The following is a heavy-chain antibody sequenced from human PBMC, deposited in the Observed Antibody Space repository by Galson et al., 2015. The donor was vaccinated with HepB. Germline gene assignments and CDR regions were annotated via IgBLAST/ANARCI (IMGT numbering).Heavy chain of an antibody. V-gene: IGHV3-43*01. D-gene: IGHD6-6*01. CDR3: AKDKGGSSSLLTSYGMDV. CDR2: ISWDGGST. CDR1: GFTFDDYT. Sequence: LRLSCAASGFTFDDYTMHWVRQAPGKGLEWVSLISWDGGSTYYADSVKGRFTISRDDSKNSLYLKMNSLRTEDTALYYCAKDKGGSSSLLTSYGMDVWGQGTTVTVSS. J-gene: IGHJ6*02.